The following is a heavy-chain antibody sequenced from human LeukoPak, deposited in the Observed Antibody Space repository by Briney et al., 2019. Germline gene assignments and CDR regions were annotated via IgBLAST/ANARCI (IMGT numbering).Heavy chain of an antibody. CDR3: ARERLRIAVAGRGKNWFDP. CDR1: GYTFTSYY. CDR2: INPSGGST. Sequence: ASVKASCKASGYTFTSYYMHWVRQAPGQGLEWMGIINPSGGSTSYAQKFQGRVTMTRDTSTSTVYMELSSLRSEDTAVYYCARERLRIAVAGRGKNWFDPWGQGTLVTVSS. D-gene: IGHD6-19*01. V-gene: IGHV1-46*01. J-gene: IGHJ5*02.